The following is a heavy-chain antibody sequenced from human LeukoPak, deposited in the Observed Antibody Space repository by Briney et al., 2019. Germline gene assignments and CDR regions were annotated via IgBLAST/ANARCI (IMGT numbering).Heavy chain of an antibody. J-gene: IGHJ6*04. V-gene: IGHV4-59*01. CDR3: ARGLRPLDV. Sequence: SETLSLSCTVSGGSLRSYYWSWIRQPPGKGLEWIGYIYYSGSTNYNPSLKSRVTISVDTSKNQFSLKLSSVTAADTAVYYCARGLRPLDVWGKGTTVTVSS. CDR2: IYYSGST. D-gene: IGHD4-17*01. CDR1: GGSLRSYY.